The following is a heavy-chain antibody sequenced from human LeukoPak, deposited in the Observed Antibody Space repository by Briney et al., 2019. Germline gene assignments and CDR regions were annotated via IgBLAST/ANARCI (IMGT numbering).Heavy chain of an antibody. V-gene: IGHV3-15*01. J-gene: IGHJ4*02. CDR2: IKSKVDGGTT. D-gene: IGHD3-22*01. CDR3: TTEELARSGYYYVGH. Sequence: PGGSLRLSCATSGFTFSNGWMGWVRQAPGKGLEWVCRIKSKVDGGTTDYAAPVKGRFTISRDDPENTLYLQMNSLKIEDTGVYFCTTEELARSGYYYVGHWGQGTLVTVSS. CDR1: GFTFSNGW.